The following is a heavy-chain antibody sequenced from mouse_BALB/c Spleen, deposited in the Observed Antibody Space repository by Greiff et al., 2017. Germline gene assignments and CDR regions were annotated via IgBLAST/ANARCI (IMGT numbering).Heavy chain of an antibody. CDR2: IDPENGNT. J-gene: IGHJ4*01. D-gene: IGHD1-2*01. Sequence: VQLQQSGAELVRPGALVKLSCKASGFNIKDYYMHWVKQRPEQGLEWIGWIDPENGNTIYDPKFQGKASITADTSSNTAYLQLSSLTSEDTAVYYCAILLRLQAMDYWGQGTSVTVSS. V-gene: IGHV14-1*02. CDR1: GFNIKDYY. CDR3: AILLRLQAMDY.